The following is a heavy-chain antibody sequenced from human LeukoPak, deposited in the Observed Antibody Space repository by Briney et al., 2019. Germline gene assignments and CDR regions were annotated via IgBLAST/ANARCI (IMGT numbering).Heavy chain of an antibody. CDR2: MNPSDGST. Sequence: ASVKVSCKAFGFTFSGYYIQWVRQAPGQGLEWMGIMNPSDGSTKYAQKFQGRVTMTGDTSTSTVYMELSSLRSEDTAVYYCERTGRYYRYNWDDERRKNWFDPWGQGTLVTVSS. CDR1: GFTFSGYY. CDR3: ERTGRYYRYNWDDERRKNWFDP. V-gene: IGHV1-46*01. J-gene: IGHJ5*02. D-gene: IGHD1-1*01.